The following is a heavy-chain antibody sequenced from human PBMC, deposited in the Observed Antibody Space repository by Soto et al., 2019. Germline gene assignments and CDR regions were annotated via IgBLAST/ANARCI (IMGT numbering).Heavy chain of an antibody. CDR1: GFTLSTYG. V-gene: IGHV3-30*18. CDR2: MSYDGTKE. D-gene: IGHD6-13*01. CDR3: AKEYGSTWIDH. Sequence: GGSLSISCAASGFTLSTYGMHWVRQAPGKGLEWVAAMSYDGTKEYYADSVKGRFTISRDNSRNTLFLQLNSLRAEDTAVYYCAKEYGSTWIDHWGQGTLVTVSS. J-gene: IGHJ4*02.